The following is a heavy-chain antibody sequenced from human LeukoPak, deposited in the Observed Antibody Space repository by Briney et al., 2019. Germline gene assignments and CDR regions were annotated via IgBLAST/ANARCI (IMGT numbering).Heavy chain of an antibody. CDR3: ARSRSGTSLLGY. J-gene: IGHJ4*02. D-gene: IGHD6-13*01. V-gene: IGHV3-30*19. CDR1: GFTFSSYG. CDR2: ISYDGTNK. Sequence: GGSLRLSCAASGFTFSSYGMHWVRQAPGKGLEWVAVISYDGTNKYYADSVKGRFTISRDNSKNTLYLQMNSLRAEDTAVYYCARSRSGTSLLGYWGQGTLVTVSS.